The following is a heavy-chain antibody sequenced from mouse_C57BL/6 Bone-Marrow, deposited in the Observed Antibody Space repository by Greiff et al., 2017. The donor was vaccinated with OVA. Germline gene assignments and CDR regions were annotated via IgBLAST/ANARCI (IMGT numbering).Heavy chain of an antibody. J-gene: IGHJ2*01. CDR2: ISYDGSN. CDR3: ARGRRDY. Sequence: EVQLVESGPGLVKPSQSLSLTCSVTGYSITSGYYWNWIRQFPGNKLEWMGYISYDGSNNYNPSLKNRISITRDTSKNQFFLKLNSVTTEDTATYYCARGRRDYWGQGTTLTVSS. CDR1: GYSITSGYY. V-gene: IGHV3-6*01.